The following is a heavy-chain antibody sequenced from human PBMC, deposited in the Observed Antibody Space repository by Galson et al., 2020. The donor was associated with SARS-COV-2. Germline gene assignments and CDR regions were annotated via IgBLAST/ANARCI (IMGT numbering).Heavy chain of an antibody. V-gene: IGHV1-69*10. Sequence: SVKVSCKASGGTFSSYAISWVRQAPGQGLEWMGGIISILGIANYAQKFQGRVTITADKATNTAYMELSSLRSEDTAVYYCVRGHWFDPWGQRTLVTVSS. J-gene: IGHJ5*02. CDR2: IISILGIA. CDR1: GGTFSSYA. CDR3: VRGHWFDP.